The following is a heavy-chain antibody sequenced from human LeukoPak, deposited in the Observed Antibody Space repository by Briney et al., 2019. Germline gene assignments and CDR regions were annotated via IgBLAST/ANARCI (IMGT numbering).Heavy chain of an antibody. D-gene: IGHD3-16*01. J-gene: IGHJ5*02. Sequence: GGSLRLSCAASGFTFSSYGMHWVRQAPGKGLEWVAVISYDGSNKYYADSVKGRFTISRDNSKNALYLQMNSLRAEDTAVYYCAKGARLGESWGQGTLVTVSS. V-gene: IGHV3-30*18. CDR3: AKGARLGES. CDR1: GFTFSSYG. CDR2: ISYDGSNK.